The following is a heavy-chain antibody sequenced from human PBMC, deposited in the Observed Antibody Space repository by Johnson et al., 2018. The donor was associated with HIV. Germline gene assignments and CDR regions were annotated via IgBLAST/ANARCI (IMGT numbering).Heavy chain of an antibody. CDR3: AKTRLRFLEWYDAFDI. CDR2: IWYDGSNK. CDR1: GFTFSSYG. J-gene: IGHJ3*02. D-gene: IGHD3-3*01. V-gene: IGHV3-33*06. Sequence: QVQLLESGGGVVQPGRSLRLSCAASGFTFSSYGMHWVRQAPGNGLEWVAVIWYDGSNKYYADSVKDRFTISRDNSKNTLYLQMNSLRAEDTAVYYCAKTRLRFLEWYDAFDIWGQGTMVTVSS.